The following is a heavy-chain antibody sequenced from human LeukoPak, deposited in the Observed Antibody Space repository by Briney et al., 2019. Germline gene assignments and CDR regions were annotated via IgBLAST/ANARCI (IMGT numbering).Heavy chain of an antibody. CDR2: ISWNSGSI. D-gene: IGHD1-26*01. V-gene: IGHV3-9*03. J-gene: IGHJ4*02. Sequence: PGGSLRLSCAASGFTFDDYAMHWVRQAPGKGLEWVSGISWNSGSIGYADSVKGRFTISRDNAKNSLYLQMNSLRAEDMASYYCAKDMVPTSNIVGATGFDYWGQGTLVTVSS. CDR1: GFTFDDYA. CDR3: AKDMVPTSNIVGATGFDY.